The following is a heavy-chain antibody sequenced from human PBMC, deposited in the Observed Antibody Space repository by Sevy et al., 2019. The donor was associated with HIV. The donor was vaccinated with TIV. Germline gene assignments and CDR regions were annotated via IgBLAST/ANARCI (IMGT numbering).Heavy chain of an antibody. V-gene: IGHV4-31*03. CDR1: GGSISSGGYF. Sequence: SETLSLTCTVSGGSISSGGYFWSWIRQHPGKGLEWIGYMYQSGSTYYNPSLKSRLSMSMDPSKNQFSLRMSTVTAADTAIYFCARATGSSAGFDSWGHGTVVTVSS. J-gene: IGHJ4*01. CDR3: ARATGSSAGFDS. D-gene: IGHD2-15*01. CDR2: MYQSGST.